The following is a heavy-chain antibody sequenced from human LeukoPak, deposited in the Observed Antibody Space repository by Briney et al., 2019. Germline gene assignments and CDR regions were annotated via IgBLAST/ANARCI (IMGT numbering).Heavy chain of an antibody. Sequence: SVKVSCKASGGTFSNYAITWVRQAPGQGLEWMGGIIPIFDTTNYAQKFQGRVTITADKSTSTAYMELSSLRSEDTAVYYCARVDCSGGSCYPYYYYGMDVWGQGTTVTVSS. D-gene: IGHD2-15*01. J-gene: IGHJ6*02. V-gene: IGHV1-69*06. CDR3: ARVDCSGGSCYPYYYYGMDV. CDR2: IIPIFDTT. CDR1: GGTFSNYA.